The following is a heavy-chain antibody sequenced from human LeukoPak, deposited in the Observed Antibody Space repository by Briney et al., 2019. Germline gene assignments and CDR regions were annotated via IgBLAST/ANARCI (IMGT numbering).Heavy chain of an antibody. J-gene: IGHJ6*03. CDR1: GGTFSSYT. D-gene: IGHD2-2*01. CDR2: IIPILGIA. CDR3: ASNHAGYCSSTSCYGSRYYYYYMDV. V-gene: IGHV1-69*02. Sequence: KVSCKASGGTFSSYTISWVRQAPGQGLEWMGRIIPILGIANHAQKFQGRVTITADKSTRTAYMELSSLRSKDTAVYYCASNHAGYCSSTSCYGSRYYYYYMDVWGKGTTVTVSS.